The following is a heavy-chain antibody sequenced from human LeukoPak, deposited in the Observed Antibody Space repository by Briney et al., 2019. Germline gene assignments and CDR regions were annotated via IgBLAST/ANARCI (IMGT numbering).Heavy chain of an antibody. D-gene: IGHD1-26*01. CDR2: INHSGST. CDR3: ARGWVESFYYYYYGMDV. J-gene: IGHJ6*02. CDR1: GGSFSGYY. Sequence: KSSETLSLTCAVYGGSFSGYYWSWIRQPLGKGLEWIGEINHSGSTNYNPSLKSRVTISVDTSKNQFSLKLSSVIAADTAVYYCARGWVESFYYYYYGMDVWGQGTTVTVSS. V-gene: IGHV4-34*01.